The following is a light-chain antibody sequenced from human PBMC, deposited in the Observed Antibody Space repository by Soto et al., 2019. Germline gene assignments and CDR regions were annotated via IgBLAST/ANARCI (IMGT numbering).Light chain of an antibody. CDR2: KAP. CDR1: QSISSW. J-gene: IGKJ1*01. Sequence: DIQMTQSPSTLSASVEDRVTITCLASQSISSWLAWYQQKPGKAPKLLIYKAPSFESGVPSRFSGSGSGTEFTLTISSLQPDDFATYYCQQYNSYWTFGQGTKVQIK. V-gene: IGKV1-5*03. CDR3: QQYNSYWT.